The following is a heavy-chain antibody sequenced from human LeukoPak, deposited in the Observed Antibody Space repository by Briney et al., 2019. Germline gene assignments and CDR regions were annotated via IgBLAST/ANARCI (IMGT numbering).Heavy chain of an antibody. Sequence: GGSLRLSCAASGFTFSSYSMNWVRQAPGKGREWVSSISSSSSYIYYADSVKGRFTISRDNAKNSLYLQMNSLRAEDTAVYYCARDQGGKPYYYYYYMDVWGKGTTVTVSS. V-gene: IGHV3-21*01. CDR3: ARDQGGKPYYYYYYMDV. D-gene: IGHD4-23*01. CDR2: ISSSSSYI. J-gene: IGHJ6*03. CDR1: GFTFSSYS.